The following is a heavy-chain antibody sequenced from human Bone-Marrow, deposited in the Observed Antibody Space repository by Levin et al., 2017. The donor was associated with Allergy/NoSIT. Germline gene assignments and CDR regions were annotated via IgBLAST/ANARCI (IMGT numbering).Heavy chain of an antibody. CDR3: VARSNGMDV. CDR2: IYSGGSA. V-gene: IGHV3-66*01. Sequence: SCAASEFIVRSNYMSWVRQAPGKGLDWVSVIYSGGSAYYADSVKGRFTISRDNSKNTLYLQMNSLRAEDTAVYYCVARSNGMDVWGQGTTVTVSS. J-gene: IGHJ6*02. CDR1: EFIVRSNY. D-gene: IGHD5-12*01.